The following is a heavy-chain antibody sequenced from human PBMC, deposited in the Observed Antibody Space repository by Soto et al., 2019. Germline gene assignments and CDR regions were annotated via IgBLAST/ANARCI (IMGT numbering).Heavy chain of an antibody. Sequence: PSETLSLTCTVSGGSISTYYWTWIRQPPGKGLEWIGYISYSGSTNYNPSLKSRLTISLNTSKKHFSLKLSSVTAADTAVYYCARGTRATQYYYYFYGMDVWGQGTTVTGSS. CDR1: GGSISTYY. V-gene: IGHV4-59*01. CDR2: ISYSGST. CDR3: ARGTRATQYYYYFYGMDV. J-gene: IGHJ6*02.